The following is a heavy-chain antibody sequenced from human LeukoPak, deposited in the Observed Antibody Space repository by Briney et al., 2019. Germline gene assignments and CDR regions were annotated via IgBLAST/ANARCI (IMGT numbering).Heavy chain of an antibody. CDR1: GGSISSYY. Sequence: PSETLSLTCTVSGGSISSYYWSWIRQPPGKGLEWIGYIYYSGSTNYNPSVKSRVTISVDTSKNQFSLKLSSVTAADTAVYYCARGDYPSDFDYWGQGTLVTVSS. V-gene: IGHV4-59*01. D-gene: IGHD4-17*01. CDR3: ARGDYPSDFDY. CDR2: IYYSGST. J-gene: IGHJ4*02.